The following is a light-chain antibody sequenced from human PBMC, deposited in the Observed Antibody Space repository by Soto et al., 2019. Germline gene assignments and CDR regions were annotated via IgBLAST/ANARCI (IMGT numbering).Light chain of an antibody. J-gene: IGKJ1*01. Sequence: AIRMTQSPSSFSASTGDRVTITCRASQGISSYLAWYQQKPGKAPKLLIYAASTLQSGVPSRFSGSGSGTDFTLTISCLQSEDVATYYCQNYNSAPRTFGQGTKVDIK. CDR1: QGISSY. CDR2: AAS. CDR3: QNYNSAPRT. V-gene: IGKV1-8*01.